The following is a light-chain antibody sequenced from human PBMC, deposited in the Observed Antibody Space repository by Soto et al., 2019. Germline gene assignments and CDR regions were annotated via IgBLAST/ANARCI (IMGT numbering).Light chain of an antibody. CDR1: SSDVGGHDY. CDR2: DVS. V-gene: IGLV2-11*01. CDR3: CSYAGSYTLV. J-gene: IGLJ1*01. Sequence: QSVLTQPRSVSGSPGQSVTISCTGTSSDVGGHDYVSWYRQHPGKAPQVLISDVSKRPSGVPDRFSGSKSGNTASQTISGLQAEDDADYYCCSYAGSYTLVFGTGTKLTVL.